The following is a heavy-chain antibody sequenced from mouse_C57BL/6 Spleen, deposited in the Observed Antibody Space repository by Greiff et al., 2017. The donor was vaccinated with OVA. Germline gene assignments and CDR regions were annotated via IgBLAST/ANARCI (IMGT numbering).Heavy chain of an antibody. CDR2: INPSSGYT. CDR1: GYTFTSYT. CDR3: AREDYYGSSYFDY. V-gene: IGHV1-4*01. Sequence: QVQLKESGAELARPGASVKMSCKASGYTFTSYTMHWVKQRPGQGLEWIGYINPSSGYTKYNQKFKDKATLTADKSSSTAYMQLSSLTSEDSAVYYCAREDYYGSSYFDYWGQGTTLTVSS. J-gene: IGHJ2*01. D-gene: IGHD1-1*01.